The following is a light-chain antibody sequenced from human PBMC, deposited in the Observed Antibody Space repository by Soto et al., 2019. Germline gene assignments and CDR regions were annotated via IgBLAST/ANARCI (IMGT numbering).Light chain of an antibody. Sequence: EIVLTQSRATLSFSPGERASLSCTASQSVTTYLAWYQQKPGQAPRLLIYDSSNRATGIPPRFSGSGSGTDFTLTISSLESEDFAVYYCQQRVNRVTFGGGTKVDI. V-gene: IGKV3-11*01. CDR3: QQRVNRVT. CDR2: DSS. CDR1: QSVTTY. J-gene: IGKJ4*01.